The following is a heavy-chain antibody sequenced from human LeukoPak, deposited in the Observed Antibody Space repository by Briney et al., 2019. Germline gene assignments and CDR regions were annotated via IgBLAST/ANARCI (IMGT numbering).Heavy chain of an antibody. D-gene: IGHD2-2*01. CDR3: AKLPYCSSTSCMDY. CDR2: IRGSGVTT. J-gene: IGHJ4*02. Sequence: PGGSLRLSCAASGFIFSDFAMSWVRQAPGKGLEWVAGIRGSGVTTNYADSVKGRFTISRDNSKNTVYLQMNSLRAEDTAVYYCAKLPYCSSTSCMDYWGQGTLVTVSS. CDR1: GFIFSDFA. V-gene: IGHV3-23*01.